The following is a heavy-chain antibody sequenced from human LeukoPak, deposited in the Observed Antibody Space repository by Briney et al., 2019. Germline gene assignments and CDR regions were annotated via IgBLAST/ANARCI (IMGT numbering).Heavy chain of an antibody. D-gene: IGHD6-19*01. CDR2: ISSSSSYI. CDR1: GFTFSSYS. Sequence: PGGSLRLSCAASGFTFSSYSMNWVRQAPGKGLEWVSSISSSSSYIYYADSVKGRFTISRDNAKNSLYLQMNSLRAEDMALYYCAKGGYSSGWLDYWGQGTLVTVSS. V-gene: IGHV3-21*04. J-gene: IGHJ4*02. CDR3: AKGGYSSGWLDY.